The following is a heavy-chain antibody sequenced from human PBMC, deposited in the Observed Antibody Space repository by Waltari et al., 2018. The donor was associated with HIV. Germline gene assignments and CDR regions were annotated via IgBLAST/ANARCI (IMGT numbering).Heavy chain of an antibody. V-gene: IGHV3-74*01. CDR1: FSSYW. CDR3: ARTTFTCSSTSCYPYPYYFDY. D-gene: IGHD2-2*01. CDR2: INSDGSST. J-gene: IGHJ4*02. Sequence: FSSYWMHWVRQAPGKGLVWVSRINSDGSSTSYADSVKGRFTISRDNAKNTLYLQMNSLRAEDTAVYYCARTTFTCSSTSCYPYPYYFDYWGQGTLVTVSS.